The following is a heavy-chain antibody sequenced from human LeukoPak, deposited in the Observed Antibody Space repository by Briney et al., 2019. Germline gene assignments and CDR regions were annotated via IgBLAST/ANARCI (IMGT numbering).Heavy chain of an antibody. CDR3: ASPFEARFWSGYYTPFDY. Sequence: GASVKVSCKASGYTLTSYGISWVRQAPGQGLEWMGWISAYNGNTNYAQKLQGRVTMTTDTSTSTAYMELRSLRSEDTAVYYCASPFEARFWSGYYTPFDYWGQGTLVTVSS. J-gene: IGHJ4*02. CDR2: ISAYNGNT. CDR1: GYTLTSYG. D-gene: IGHD3-3*01. V-gene: IGHV1-18*01.